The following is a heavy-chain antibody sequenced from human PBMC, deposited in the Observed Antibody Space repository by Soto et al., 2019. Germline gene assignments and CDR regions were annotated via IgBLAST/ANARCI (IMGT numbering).Heavy chain of an antibody. D-gene: IGHD2-2*01. V-gene: IGHV5-51*01. CDR1: GYSFTSYW. J-gene: IGHJ3*02. CDR2: IYPGDSDT. CDR3: ARARFRGGVVVPPAAGAFDI. Sequence: GESLKISCKGSGYSFTSYWIGWVRQMPGKGLEWMGIIYPGDSDTRYSPSFQGQVTISADKSISTAYLQWSSLKASDTAMYYCARARFRGGVVVPPAAGAFDIWGQGTMVTVSS.